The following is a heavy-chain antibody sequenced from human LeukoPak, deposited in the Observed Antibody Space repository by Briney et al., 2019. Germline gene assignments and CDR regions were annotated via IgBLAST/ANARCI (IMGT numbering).Heavy chain of an antibody. D-gene: IGHD3-22*01. Sequence: ASVKVSYKASGYTFTSYDINWVRQATGQGLEWMGWMNPNSGNTGYAQKFQGRVTMTRNTSISTAYMELSSLRSEDTAVYYCARAKREVITTTYYFDYWGQGTLVTVSS. CDR2: MNPNSGNT. CDR3: ARAKREVITTTYYFDY. CDR1: GYTFTSYD. J-gene: IGHJ4*02. V-gene: IGHV1-8*01.